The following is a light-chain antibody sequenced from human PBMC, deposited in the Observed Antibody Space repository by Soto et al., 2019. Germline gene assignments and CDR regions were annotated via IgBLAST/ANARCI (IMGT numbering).Light chain of an antibody. CDR1: QSVSSY. V-gene: IGKV3-11*01. CDR2: DAS. Sequence: EIVLTQSPATLSLSPGERATLSCRASQSVSSYLAWYQQKPGQAPRLLIYDASNRATGIPARFSGSRSGTDFNLTISCLEPEDFADYYCQQRSNWPPYTFGQGTKLEIK. J-gene: IGKJ2*01. CDR3: QQRSNWPPYT.